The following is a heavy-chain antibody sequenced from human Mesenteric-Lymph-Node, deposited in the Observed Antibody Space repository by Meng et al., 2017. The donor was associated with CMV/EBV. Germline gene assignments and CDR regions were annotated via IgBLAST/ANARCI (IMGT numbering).Heavy chain of an antibody. CDR2: IYNGGSST. CDR1: GFTFSSYV. V-gene: IGHV3-23*03. CDR3: ARRADFNDY. J-gene: IGHJ4*02. D-gene: IGHD3-3*01. Sequence: GGSLRLSCAASGFTFSSYVMSWVRQAPGKGLEWVSAIYNGGSSTYYAGSVKGRFTISRDNSKNTLYLQMDSLRADDTAIYYCARRADFNDYWGQGTLVTVSS.